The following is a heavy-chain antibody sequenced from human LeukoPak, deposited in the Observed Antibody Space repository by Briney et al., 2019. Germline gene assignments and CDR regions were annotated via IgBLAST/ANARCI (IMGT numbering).Heavy chain of an antibody. CDR3: ARGPLEYCSGGTCYSGRNWFDP. V-gene: IGHV4-38-2*02. J-gene: IGHJ5*02. D-gene: IGHD2-15*01. Sequence: SETLSLTCSVSGYSISSGFYWGWIRQPPGKGLEWIGNIFRSGSTYYNTSLKSRVTISVDTSKNQFSLKLSSVTAADTAAYYCARGPLEYCSGGTCYSGRNWFDPWGQGTLVTVSS. CDR2: IFRSGST. CDR1: GYSISSGFY.